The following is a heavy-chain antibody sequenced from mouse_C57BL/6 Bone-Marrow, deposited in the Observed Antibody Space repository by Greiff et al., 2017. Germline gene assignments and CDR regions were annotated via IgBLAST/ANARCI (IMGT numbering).Heavy chain of an antibody. D-gene: IGHD2-4*01. V-gene: IGHV5-12*01. Sequence: EVKVVESGGGLVQPGGSLKLSCAASGFTFSDYYMYWVRQTPEKRLEWVAYISNGGGSTYYPDTVKGRFTISRDKAKNTLYLQMRRLMSEDTAMYYCASPYDYGGFGFAYWGQGTLVTVSA. CDR3: ASPYDYGGFGFAY. J-gene: IGHJ3*01. CDR1: GFTFSDYY. CDR2: ISNGGGST.